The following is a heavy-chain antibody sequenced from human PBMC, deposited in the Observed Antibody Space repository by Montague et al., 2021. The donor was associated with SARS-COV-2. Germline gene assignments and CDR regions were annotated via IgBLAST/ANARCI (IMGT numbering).Heavy chain of an antibody. CDR1: GGSMSGYY. CDR3: ARAQNTCFIANCINYFDD. Sequence: SETLSLTCEVSGGSMSGYYWTWIRQSPGKGLEWIGYVHYTGSTKYNPSLKTRVPLSLDTPKNHFSLHLNSVTAADTAIYFCARAQNTCFIANCINYFDDWGLGALVTVSS. J-gene: IGHJ4*02. D-gene: IGHD1-1*01. V-gene: IGHV4-59*01. CDR2: VHYTGST.